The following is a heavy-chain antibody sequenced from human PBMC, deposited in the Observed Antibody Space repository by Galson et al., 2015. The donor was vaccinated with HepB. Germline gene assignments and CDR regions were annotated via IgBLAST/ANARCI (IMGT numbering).Heavy chain of an antibody. CDR1: GFSFNTYA. D-gene: IGHD4-11*01. CDR3: ARPDDYTEFFDS. V-gene: IGHV3-30*04. CDR2: MSYDGRNT. Sequence: SLRLSCAASGFSFNTYAMHWARQAPGKGLEWVAVMSYDGRNTYYADSVRGRFTISGDNSKNTLYLQMNSLRAEDTAVYYCARPDDYTEFFDSWGQGTLVTVSS. J-gene: IGHJ4*02.